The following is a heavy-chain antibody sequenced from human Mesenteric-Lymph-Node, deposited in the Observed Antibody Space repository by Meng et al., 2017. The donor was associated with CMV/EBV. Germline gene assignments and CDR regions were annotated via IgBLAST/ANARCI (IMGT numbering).Heavy chain of an antibody. Sequence: GESLKISCSASGFTFKNYGMHWVRLAPGKGLEWVAFNQYDGSTKVYAESVKGRFTISRDNSKNTLALQMNGLRVEDTAVYYCAKDDCDINSGCWQFYGLDVWGQGTTVTVSS. CDR1: GFTFKNYG. CDR3: AKDDCDINSGCWQFYGLDV. D-gene: IGHD5-12*01. J-gene: IGHJ6*02. V-gene: IGHV3-30*02. CDR2: NQYDGSTK.